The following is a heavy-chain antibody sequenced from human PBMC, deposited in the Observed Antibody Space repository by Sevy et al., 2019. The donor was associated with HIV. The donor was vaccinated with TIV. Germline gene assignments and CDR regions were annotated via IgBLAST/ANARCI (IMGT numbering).Heavy chain of an antibody. CDR1: GYTFISYY. CDR2: MNPSGGST. V-gene: IGHV1-46*01. CDR3: ATTREYYQGKSGYFDY. Sequence: ASVKVSCKASGYTFISYYMHWVRQAPGQGLEWMGIMNPSGGSTYYAQKFQGRVTMTRDTSTSTVYMELSSLRSEDTAVYYCATTREYYQGKSGYFDYWGQGALVTVSS. J-gene: IGHJ4*02. D-gene: IGHD1-1*01.